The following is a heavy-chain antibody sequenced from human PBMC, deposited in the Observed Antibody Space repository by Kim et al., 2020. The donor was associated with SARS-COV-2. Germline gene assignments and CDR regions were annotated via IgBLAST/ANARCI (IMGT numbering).Heavy chain of an antibody. CDR1: GYSFTSYW. Sequence: GESLQISCKGSGYSFTSYWIGWVRQMPGKGLEWMGIIYPGDSDTRYSPSFQGQVTISADKSISTAYLQWSSLKASDTAMYYCARVADLERSHDIVVVPAAWSDYWGQGTLVTVSS. V-gene: IGHV5-51*01. J-gene: IGHJ4*02. D-gene: IGHD2-2*01. CDR3: ARVADLERSHDIVVVPAAWSDY. CDR2: IYPGDSDT.